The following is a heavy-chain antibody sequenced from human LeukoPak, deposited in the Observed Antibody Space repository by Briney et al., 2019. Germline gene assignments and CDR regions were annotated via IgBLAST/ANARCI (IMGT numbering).Heavy chain of an antibody. CDR1: GLTVSSYG. Sequence: GGSLRLSCAASGLTVSSYGMGWVRQAPGKGLEWVSGTSGSADSTYYADSVKGRFTISRDNSKNTLFLQMNRRRAEDTAVYYCAKDRGVWGQGTLVTVSS. CDR3: AKDRGV. J-gene: IGHJ4*02. V-gene: IGHV3-23*01. CDR2: TSGSADST.